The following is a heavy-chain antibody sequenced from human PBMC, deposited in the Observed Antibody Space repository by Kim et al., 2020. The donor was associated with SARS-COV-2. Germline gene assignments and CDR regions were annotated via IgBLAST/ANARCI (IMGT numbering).Heavy chain of an antibody. CDR3: ARVVRGATGAFDI. V-gene: IGHV4-38-2*02. J-gene: IGHJ3*02. Sequence: SETLSLTCTVSGYSISSGYYWGWIRQPPGKGLEWIGSIYHSGSTYYNPSLKSRVTISVDTSKNQFSLKLSSVTAADTAVYYCARVVRGATGAFDIWGQGT. CDR1: GYSISSGYY. D-gene: IGHD3-10*01. CDR2: IYHSGST.